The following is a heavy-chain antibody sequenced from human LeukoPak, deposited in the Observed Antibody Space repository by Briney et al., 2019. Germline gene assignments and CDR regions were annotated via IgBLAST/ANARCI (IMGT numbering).Heavy chain of an antibody. D-gene: IGHD6-19*01. Sequence: ASVKVSCKASGYTFTSYDINWVRQAAGQGLEWMGWMNPNSGNTGYAQKFQGRVTMTRNTSISTAYMELSSLRSEDTAVYYCAGTIAVAGTTAFDYWGQGTLVTVSS. CDR1: GYTFTSYD. CDR3: AGTIAVAGTTAFDY. J-gene: IGHJ4*02. CDR2: MNPNSGNT. V-gene: IGHV1-8*01.